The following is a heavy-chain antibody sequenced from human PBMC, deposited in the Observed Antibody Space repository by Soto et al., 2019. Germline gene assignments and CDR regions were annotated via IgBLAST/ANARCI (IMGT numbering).Heavy chain of an antibody. D-gene: IGHD6-13*01. V-gene: IGHV3-23*01. J-gene: IGHJ4*02. CDR2: ISGSGGST. Sequence: GSLRLSCAASGFTYSSYAMSWVRQARGKGLEWVSAISGSGGSTYYADSVKGRFTISRDNAKNTLYLQMNSLRDEDTAVYYCARGPRIAAAGDEFDYWGQGTLVTVSS. CDR3: ARGPRIAAAGDEFDY. CDR1: GFTYSSYA.